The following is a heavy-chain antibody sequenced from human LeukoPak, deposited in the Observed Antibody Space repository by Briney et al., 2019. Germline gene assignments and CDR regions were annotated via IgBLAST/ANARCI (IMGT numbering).Heavy chain of an antibody. V-gene: IGHV1-2*02. J-gene: IGHJ4*02. CDR2: INPNSGGT. CDR1: GYTFTGYY. CDR3: ARVRGDFWSGYNFDY. D-gene: IGHD3-3*01. Sequence: ASVKVSCKASGYTFTGYYMHWVRQAPGQGLEWMGWINPNSGGTNYAQKLQGRVTMTTDTSTSTAYMELRSLRSDGTAVYYCARVRGDFWSGYNFDYWGQGTLVTVSS.